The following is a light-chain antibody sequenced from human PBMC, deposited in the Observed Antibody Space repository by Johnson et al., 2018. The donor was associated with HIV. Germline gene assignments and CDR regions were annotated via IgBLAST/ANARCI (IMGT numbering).Light chain of an antibody. V-gene: IGLV1-51*02. CDR1: NSNIGNNY. CDR2: ENN. CDR3: GTWDSSLSAGV. Sequence: QSVLTQPPSVSAAPGQKVTISCSGSNSNIGNNYVSWYQQLPGTAPKLLIYENNKRPSGIPDRFSGSKSGTSATLGITGLQTGDEADHYCGTWDSSLSAGVFGAGTKVTVL. J-gene: IGLJ1*01.